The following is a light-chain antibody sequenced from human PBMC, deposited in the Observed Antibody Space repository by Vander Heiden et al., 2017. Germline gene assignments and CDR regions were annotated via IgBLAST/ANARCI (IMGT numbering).Light chain of an antibody. J-gene: IGKJ5*01. V-gene: IGKV4-1*01. CDR1: QSVLYSSNNKNY. Sequence: DIVMTQSPDSLAVSLGERATINCKPSQSVLYSSNNKNYLAWYQQKPGQPPTLLIYWASTRESGVPDRFSGSGSGTDFTLTISSLQAEDVAVYYCQQYYSTPTFGQGTRLEIK. CDR2: WAS. CDR3: QQYYSTPT.